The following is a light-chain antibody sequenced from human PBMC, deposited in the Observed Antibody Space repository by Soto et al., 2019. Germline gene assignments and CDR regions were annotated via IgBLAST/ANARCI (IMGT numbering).Light chain of an antibody. CDR1: SSDVGGYNY. CDR2: DVS. Sequence: QSVLTQPASVSGSPGQSITISCTGTSSDVGGYNYVFWYQQHPGKAPKLMIYDVSNRPSGVSNRFSGSKSGNTASLTISGLQAEDAADYYCSSYTSSSTLYVFGTGTKLTVL. J-gene: IGLJ1*01. CDR3: SSYTSSSTLYV. V-gene: IGLV2-14*01.